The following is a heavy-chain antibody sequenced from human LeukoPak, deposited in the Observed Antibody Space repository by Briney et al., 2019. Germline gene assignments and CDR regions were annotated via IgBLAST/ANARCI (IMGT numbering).Heavy chain of an antibody. D-gene: IGHD3-10*01. CDR2: IYYSGST. CDR1: GGSISSYY. CDR3: AREGVGFWEKTRWFDP. J-gene: IGHJ5*02. Sequence: SETLSLTCTVSGGSISSYYWSWIRQPPGKGLEWIGYIYYSGSTNYNPSLKSRVTISVDTSKNQFSLKLSSVTAADTAVYYCAREGVGFWEKTRWFDPWGQGTLVTVSS. V-gene: IGHV4-59*01.